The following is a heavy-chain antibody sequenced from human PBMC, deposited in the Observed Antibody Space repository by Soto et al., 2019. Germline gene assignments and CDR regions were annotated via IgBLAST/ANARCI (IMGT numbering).Heavy chain of an antibody. CDR3: PAELGFGKLSVV. J-gene: IGHJ6*02. V-gene: IGHV1-69*01. Sequence: QVQVVQSGVEVRRPGSSGKVSCKASGDTFKNCVISWVRQAPGQGLEWMGGIIPLFGTTDFAQRFQGRLTITTDESTTTAYMELSRLRSEDTATYYCPAELGFGKLSVVWGQGTTVIVSS. D-gene: IGHD3-10*01. CDR2: IIPLFGTT. CDR1: GDTFKNCV.